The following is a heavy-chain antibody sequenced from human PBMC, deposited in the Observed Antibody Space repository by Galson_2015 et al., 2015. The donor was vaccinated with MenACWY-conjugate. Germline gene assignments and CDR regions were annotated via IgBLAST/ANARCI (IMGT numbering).Heavy chain of an antibody. CDR1: GASISNDNW. CDR3: ARNAYYCMDV. CDR2: VLHSGRT. Sequence: ETLSLTCAVSGASISNDNWWSWVRHPPGEGLEWIGEVLHSGRTTYNPSLQSRVTISVDKSKNQFSLKLNSVTAADTAVYYCARNAYYCMDVWAKGPRSSSP. D-gene: IGHD1-1*01. V-gene: IGHV4-4*02. J-gene: IGHJ6*03.